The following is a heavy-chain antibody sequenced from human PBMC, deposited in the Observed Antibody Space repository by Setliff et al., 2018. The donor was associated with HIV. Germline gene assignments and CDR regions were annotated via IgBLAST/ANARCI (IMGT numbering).Heavy chain of an antibody. CDR3: TRDDPPGYCSSTTCPYLFDY. Sequence: GGSLRLSCTGSGFNFADYGISWFRQAPGKGLEWVSFIRSKAHGGTIEYAASVKGRFTISRDDSKTIAYLQMSGLKTEDTAVYFCTRDDPPGYCSSTTCPYLFDYWGRGTLVTVSS. D-gene: IGHD2-2*01. V-gene: IGHV3-49*03. CDR1: GFNFADYG. J-gene: IGHJ4*02. CDR2: IRSKAHGGTI.